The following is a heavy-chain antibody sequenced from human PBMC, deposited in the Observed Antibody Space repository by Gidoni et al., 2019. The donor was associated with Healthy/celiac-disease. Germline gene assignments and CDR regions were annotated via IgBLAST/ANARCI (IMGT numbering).Heavy chain of an antibody. J-gene: IGHJ6*02. D-gene: IGHD2-2*02. Sequence: QVQLQQSGAGLLKPSETLSRTCAVYGGSFSGYYWSWIRQPPGKGLEWIGEINHSGSTNDNPSLKSRVTISVDTSTDQFSLKLSSVTAADTAVDYGARGPRDCSSTSCYMYYYYGMDVWGQGTTVTVSS. CDR3: ARGPRDCSSTSCYMYYYYGMDV. CDR2: INHSGST. CDR1: GGSFSGYY. V-gene: IGHV4-34*01.